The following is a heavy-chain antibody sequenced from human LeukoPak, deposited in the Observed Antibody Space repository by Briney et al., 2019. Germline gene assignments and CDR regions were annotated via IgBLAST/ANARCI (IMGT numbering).Heavy chain of an antibody. CDR1: GFDVMTNY. CDR2: IKSKTDGGTT. Sequence: AGGSLRLSCAASGFDVMTNYMRWVRQARGKGREWGGRIKSKTDGGTTDYAAPVKGRFTISRDDSKNTLYLQMNSLKTEDTAVYYCTTVALPYYYYYMDVWGKGTTVTVSS. V-gene: IGHV3-15*01. CDR3: TTVALPYYYYYMDV. J-gene: IGHJ6*03.